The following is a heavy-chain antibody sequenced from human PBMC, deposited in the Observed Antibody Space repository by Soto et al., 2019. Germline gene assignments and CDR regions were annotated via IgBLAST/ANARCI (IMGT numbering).Heavy chain of an antibody. CDR3: TQGATRPFES. D-gene: IGHD3-16*01. Sequence: PXESKSMSDQCSRYRFTNSVYGWVRQMPGKGLEWLGNVYPSDSDVRYSPSFEGRVTISADNSINTAYLHLLNLKASDTAIYYSTQGATRPFESSGQGTRVTLSP. V-gene: IGHV5-51*01. CDR2: VYPSDSDV. CDR1: RYRFTNSV. J-gene: IGHJ4*02.